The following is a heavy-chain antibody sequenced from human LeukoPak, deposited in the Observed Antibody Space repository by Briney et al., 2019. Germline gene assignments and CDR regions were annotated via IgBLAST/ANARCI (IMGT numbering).Heavy chain of an antibody. D-gene: IGHD3-3*01. V-gene: IGHV1-46*01. CDR2: INPSGGST. J-gene: IGHJ5*02. Sequence: ASVKVSCKASGYTFTSYYMHRVRQAPGQGLEWMGIINPSGGSTSYAQKLQGRVTMTRDMSTSTVYMELSSLRSEDTAVYYCVRALGPYDFWSDNWFDPWGQGTLVTVSS. CDR3: VRALGPYDFWSDNWFDP. CDR1: GYTFTSYY.